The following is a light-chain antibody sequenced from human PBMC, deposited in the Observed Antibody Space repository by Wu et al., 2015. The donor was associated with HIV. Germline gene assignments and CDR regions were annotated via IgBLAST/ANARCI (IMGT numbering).Light chain of an antibody. CDR2: GAS. J-gene: IGKJ5*01. CDR3: QQYGSSTGT. Sequence: EIVLTQSPGTLSLSPGERAALSCRASQTIASSYLAWYQQKPGQAPRLLIFGASSRATGIPDGFSGSGSGTDFTLTINRLEPEDFAVYYCQQYGSSTGTFGQGTRLEIK. V-gene: IGKV3-20*01. CDR1: QTIASSY.